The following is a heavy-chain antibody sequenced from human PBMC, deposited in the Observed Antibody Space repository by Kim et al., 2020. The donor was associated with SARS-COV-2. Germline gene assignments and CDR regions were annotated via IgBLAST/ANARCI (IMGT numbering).Heavy chain of an antibody. CDR2: T. V-gene: IGHV3-74*01. Sequence: TTYADSVKGRFTISRDNSKNTLFLQMNSLRAEDTGFYYCARGTYVDIDFWGQGTLVTVSS. J-gene: IGHJ4*02. CDR3: ARGTYVDIDF. D-gene: IGHD3-10*02.